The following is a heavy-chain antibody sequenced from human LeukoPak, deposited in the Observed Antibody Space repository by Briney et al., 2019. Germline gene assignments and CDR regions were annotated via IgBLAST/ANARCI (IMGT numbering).Heavy chain of an antibody. Sequence: GGSLRLSCAASGFTFSSYWMSRVRQAPGKGLEWVANIKQDGSEKYYVDSVKGRFTISRDNAKNSLYLQVNSLRAEDTAVYYCARGRSGYPFDYWGQGTLVTVSS. J-gene: IGHJ4*02. D-gene: IGHD3-22*01. CDR1: GFTFSSYW. CDR3: ARGRSGYPFDY. V-gene: IGHV3-7*01. CDR2: IKQDGSEK.